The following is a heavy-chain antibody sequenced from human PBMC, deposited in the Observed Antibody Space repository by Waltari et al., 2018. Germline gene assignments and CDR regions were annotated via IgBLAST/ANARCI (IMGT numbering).Heavy chain of an antibody. J-gene: IGHJ4*02. Sequence: VHLLESGGGLVQPGGSLRLSCAASGFTFSSYAMNWVRQAPGKGLEWVSAISGRGTNTWSADSVKGRFSISRDNSKNTLYLQMNSLRAEDTAVYYCAKAPQVVNYGSWSDYYPGFGYWGQGTLVTVSS. CDR3: AKAPQVVNYGSWSDYYPGFGY. V-gene: IGHV3-23*01. D-gene: IGHD3-3*01. CDR1: GFTFSSYA. CDR2: ISGRGTNT.